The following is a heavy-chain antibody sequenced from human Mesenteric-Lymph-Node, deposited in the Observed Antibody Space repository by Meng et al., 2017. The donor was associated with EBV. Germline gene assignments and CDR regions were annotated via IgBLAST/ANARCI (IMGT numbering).Heavy chain of an antibody. CDR2: INHNGST. D-gene: IGHD3-3*01. Sequence: VRLPPWGAGLFKPSASLSLPGLVYVGCFSGYYWTWIRHRPGRGLEWIGEINHNGSTNHNPSLTSRVTISADTSKAQFYLKLSSVTAADTAVYYCARGYAGYYGKLFDYWGQGTLVTVSS. CDR1: VGCFSGYY. CDR3: ARGYAGYYGKLFDY. V-gene: IGHV4-34*01. J-gene: IGHJ4*02.